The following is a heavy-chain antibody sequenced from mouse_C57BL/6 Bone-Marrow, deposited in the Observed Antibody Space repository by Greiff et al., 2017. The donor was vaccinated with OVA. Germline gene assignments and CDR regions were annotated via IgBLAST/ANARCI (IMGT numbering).Heavy chain of an antibody. Sequence: QVHVKQPGAELVKPGASVKLSCKASGYTFTSYWMHWVKQRPGQGLEWIGMIHPNSGSTNYNEKFKSKATLTVDKSSSTAYMQLSSLTSEDSAVYYCARDEGFAYWGQGTLVTVSA. CDR1: GYTFTSYW. CDR2: IHPNSGST. CDR3: ARDEGFAY. J-gene: IGHJ3*01. V-gene: IGHV1-64*01.